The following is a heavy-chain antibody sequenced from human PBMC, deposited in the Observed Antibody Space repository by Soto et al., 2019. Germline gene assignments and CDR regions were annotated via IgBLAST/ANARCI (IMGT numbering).Heavy chain of an antibody. J-gene: IGHJ4*02. CDR3: ARRPENSWSGYPEAFDL. D-gene: IGHD3-3*01. Sequence: GGSLRLSCAASGFTFNTFGMNWVRQAPGKGLEWVSSITPSSPYISYADSVKGRFTISGDNAKNSVYLHMNSLRTEDTAVYYCARRPENSWSGYPEAFDLWGQGTLVTVYS. V-gene: IGHV3-21*01. CDR2: ITPSSPYI. CDR1: GFTFNTFG.